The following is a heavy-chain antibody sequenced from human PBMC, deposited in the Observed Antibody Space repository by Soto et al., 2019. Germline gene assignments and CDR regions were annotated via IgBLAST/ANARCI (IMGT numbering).Heavy chain of an antibody. D-gene: IGHD3-10*01. CDR3: AKASGWFGEFDY. CDR2: ISGSGGST. Sequence: EVQLLESGGGLVQPGGSLRLSCAASGFTFSSYAMIWVRQAPGKGLEWVSAISGSGGSTYYADSVKGRFTISRDNSKNSLYLQRNSLRAEDTAVYYCAKASGWFGEFDYWGQGTLVTVSS. J-gene: IGHJ4*02. V-gene: IGHV3-23*01. CDR1: GFTFSSYA.